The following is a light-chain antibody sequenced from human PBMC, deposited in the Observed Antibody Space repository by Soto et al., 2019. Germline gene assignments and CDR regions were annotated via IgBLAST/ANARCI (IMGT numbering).Light chain of an antibody. CDR3: AAWDDSLNALT. CDR1: NSNIGSNT. Sequence: QSVLTQPPSASGTPGQRVTISCSGSNSNIGSNTVNWYQQLPGTAPTLLIYNNYQRPSGVPDRISGSKSGTSASLAISGLQSEDEAAYYCAAWDDSLNALTFGGGTKLTVL. J-gene: IGLJ2*01. CDR2: NNY. V-gene: IGLV1-44*01.